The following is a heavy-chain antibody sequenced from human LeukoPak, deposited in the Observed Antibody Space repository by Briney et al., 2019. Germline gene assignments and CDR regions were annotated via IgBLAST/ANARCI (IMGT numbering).Heavy chain of an antibody. Sequence: GGSLRLSCAASGFTFSSYGMHWVRQAPGKGLEWVAFIRFDGSNKYYADSVKGRFTISRDNSKNTLYLQMNSLRDGDTAVYYCARGPPNGHDDSSGYYVPACFDYWGQGTLVTVSS. CDR3: ARGPPNGHDDSSGYYVPACFDY. CDR2: IRFDGSNK. J-gene: IGHJ4*02. V-gene: IGHV3-30*02. D-gene: IGHD3-22*01. CDR1: GFTFSSYG.